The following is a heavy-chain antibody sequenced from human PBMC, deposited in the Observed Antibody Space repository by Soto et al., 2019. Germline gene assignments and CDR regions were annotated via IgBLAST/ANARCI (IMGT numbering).Heavy chain of an antibody. J-gene: IGHJ4*02. V-gene: IGHV2-5*02. CDR3: AHRVLRTVFGLVTTTAIYFDF. D-gene: IGHD3-3*01. Sequence: QITLKASGHTVVKPTETLTLTCTFSGFSLTTSGVGVGWVRQSPGKAPEWLALVYWDDDKRYSTSLKSRLTITQDTSKNQVVLTMANVDPADTATYYCAHRVLRTVFGLVTTTAIYFDFWGQGTPVVCSS. CDR1: GFSLTTSGVG. CDR2: VYWDDDK.